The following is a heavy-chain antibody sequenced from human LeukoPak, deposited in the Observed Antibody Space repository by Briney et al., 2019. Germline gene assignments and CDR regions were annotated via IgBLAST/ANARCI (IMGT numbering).Heavy chain of an antibody. V-gene: IGHV4-38-2*02. Sequence: SETLSLTCTVSGHSISSGYYWGWIRQPPGKGLEWIGYIYYSGSTYYNPSLKSRVTISVDTSKNQFSLKLSSVTAADTAVYYCASDYGSGRENWGQGTLVTVSS. CDR1: GHSISSGYY. CDR2: IYYSGST. J-gene: IGHJ4*02. D-gene: IGHD3-10*01. CDR3: ASDYGSGREN.